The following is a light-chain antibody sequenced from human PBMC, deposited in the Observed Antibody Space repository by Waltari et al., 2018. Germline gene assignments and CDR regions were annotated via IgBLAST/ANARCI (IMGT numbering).Light chain of an antibody. V-gene: IGLV2-14*01. CDR2: EVS. Sequence: QSALTQPASVSGSPGQSITISCAGTRSDVGGDKYVSWYQQHPGKAPKLMIYEVSNRPSGVSNRFSGSKSGNTASLTISGLQAEDEADYYCSSYTSSSTYVFGTGTKVTVL. J-gene: IGLJ1*01. CDR3: SSYTSSSTYV. CDR1: RSDVGGDKY.